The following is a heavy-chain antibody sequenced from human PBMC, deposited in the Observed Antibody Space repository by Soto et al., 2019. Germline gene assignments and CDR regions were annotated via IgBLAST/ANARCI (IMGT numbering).Heavy chain of an antibody. CDR1: GGSFSAYY. CDR3: PRASVDTVDRSGFYEY. J-gene: IGHJ4*01. V-gene: IGHV4-34*01. D-gene: IGHD3-22*01. Sequence: SETLSLTCVGYGGSFSAYYWRWIRQPPGKGLEGLGEINHSGGTSYNPSLKSRVTISVDTSKRTFSLKLTSVTDADRAVYYRPRASVDTVDRSGFYEYWGHGTPVTVS. CDR2: INHSGGT.